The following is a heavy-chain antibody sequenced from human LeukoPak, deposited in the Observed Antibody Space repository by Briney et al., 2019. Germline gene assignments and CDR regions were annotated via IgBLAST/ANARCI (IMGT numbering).Heavy chain of an antibody. V-gene: IGHV7-4-1*02. CDR2: INTNTGNP. CDR3: ASSGSWYVDY. CDR1: GYTLTSYA. D-gene: IGHD2-15*01. Sequence: GASVKVSCKASGYTLTSYAMNWVRQAPGQGLEWMGWINTNTGNPTYAQDFTGRFVFSLDTSVSTAYLQISSLKAEDTAVYYCASSGSWYVDYWGQGTLVTVSS. J-gene: IGHJ4*02.